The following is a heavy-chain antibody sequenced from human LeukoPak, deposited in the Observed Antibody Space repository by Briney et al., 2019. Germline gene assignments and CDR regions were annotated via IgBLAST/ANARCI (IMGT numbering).Heavy chain of an antibody. V-gene: IGHV4-4*09. CDR2: IYTSGST. J-gene: IGHJ6*03. D-gene: IGHD5-18*01. CDR1: GGSISSYY. CDR3: ARGRKGYSYGYYMDV. Sequence: SETLSLTCTVSGGSISSYYWSWIWQPPGKGLEWIGYIYTSGSTNYNPSLKSRVTISVDTSKNQFSLKLSSVTAADTAVYYCARGRKGYSYGYYMDVWGKGTTVTVSS.